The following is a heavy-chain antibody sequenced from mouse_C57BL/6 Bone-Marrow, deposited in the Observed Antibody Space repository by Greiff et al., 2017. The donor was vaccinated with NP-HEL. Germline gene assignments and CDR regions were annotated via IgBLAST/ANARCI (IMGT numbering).Heavy chain of an antibody. V-gene: IGHV1-19*01. CDR1: GYTFTDYY. J-gene: IGHJ3*01. Sequence: VQLQQSGPVLVKPGASVKMSCKASGYTFTDYYMNWVKQSYGKSLEWIGVINPYNGGTSYNQKFKGKATLTVDKSSSTAYMELNSLTSEDSAVYYCARSITTVVARYWGQGTLVTVSA. D-gene: IGHD1-1*01. CDR3: ARSITTVVARY. CDR2: INPYNGGT.